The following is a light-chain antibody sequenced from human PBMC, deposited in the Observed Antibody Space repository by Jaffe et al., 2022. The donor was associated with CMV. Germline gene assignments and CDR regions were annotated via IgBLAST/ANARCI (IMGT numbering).Light chain of an antibody. CDR2: DTS. CDR3: LLSYSGGRHWV. CDR1: TGSVTSGHY. V-gene: IGLV7-46*01. Sequence: QAVVTQEPSLTVSPGGTVTLTCGSSTGSVTSGHYSCWLQQKPGQAPRTLIYDTSSKHSWTPARFSGSLLGGKAALTLSGAQPEDEADYYCLLSYSGGRHWVFGGGTKLTVL. J-gene: IGLJ3*02.